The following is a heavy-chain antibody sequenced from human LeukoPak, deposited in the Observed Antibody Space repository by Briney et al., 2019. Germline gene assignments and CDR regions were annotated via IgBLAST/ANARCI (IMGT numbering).Heavy chain of an antibody. D-gene: IGHD1-26*01. V-gene: IGHV4-59*08. CDR3: AGLSIVGAGWFDP. CDR2: IYYSGST. CDR1: GGSISIYY. J-gene: IGHJ5*02. Sequence: SETLSLTCTVSGGSISIYYWSWVRQPPAKGLEGIGYIYYSGSTNYNPPLKRRVTISVDTSNNQCSPKPLSLTAADTAVCYTAGLSIVGAGWFDPWGEGALVTVSS.